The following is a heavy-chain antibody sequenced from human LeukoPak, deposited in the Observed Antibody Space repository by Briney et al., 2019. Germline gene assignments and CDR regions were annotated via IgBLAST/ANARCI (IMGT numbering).Heavy chain of an antibody. Sequence: GDYLKIPCKCFGYSLPCYSFGWVRQMPGKCLEWMGIIYPGDSDTRYSPSFEGQVTISADKAISTAYLQWSSLKVSDTAMYYCARRDGYGAYDIWGQGTMVTVSS. CDR1: GYSLPCYS. CDR3: ARRDGYGAYDI. V-gene: IGHV5-51*01. J-gene: IGHJ3*02. CDR2: IYPGDSDT. D-gene: IGHD5-24*01.